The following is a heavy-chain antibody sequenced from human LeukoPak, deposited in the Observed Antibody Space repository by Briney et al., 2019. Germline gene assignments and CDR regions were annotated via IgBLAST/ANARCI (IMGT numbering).Heavy chain of an antibody. Sequence: GGSLRLSCVASGFTFSGYSMTWVRQAPGKGLDWVSSISVSGGGTYYADSVRGRFTISRDNSKNTLYLHMNSLRAEDTAVYYCVKDWRDESNCGGDCPQYWGQGALVTVSS. CDR3: VKDWRDESNCGGDCPQY. V-gene: IGHV3-23*01. D-gene: IGHD2-21*02. CDR2: ISVSGGGT. CDR1: GFTFSGYS. J-gene: IGHJ4*02.